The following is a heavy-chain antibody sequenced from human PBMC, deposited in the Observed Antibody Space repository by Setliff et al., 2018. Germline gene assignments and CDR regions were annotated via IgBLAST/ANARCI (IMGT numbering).Heavy chain of an antibody. CDR1: GFSLSTNGMC. CDR2: IDWDDDK. Sequence: SGPTLVNPTQTLTLTRTFSGFSLSTNGMCVSWIRQPPGKALEWLARIDWDDDKYYSTSLKTRLTISKDTSKNQVVLTMTNMDPVDTATYYCARYISSSSNYGMDVWGQGTTVTVSS. V-gene: IGHV2-70*11. CDR3: ARYISSSSNYGMDV. D-gene: IGHD6-6*01. J-gene: IGHJ6*02.